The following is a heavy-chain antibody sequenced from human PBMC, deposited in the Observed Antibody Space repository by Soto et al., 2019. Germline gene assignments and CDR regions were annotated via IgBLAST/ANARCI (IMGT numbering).Heavy chain of an antibody. CDR1: GVTFSSYA. J-gene: IGHJ5*02. CDR2: IIPIFGTA. D-gene: IGHD1-26*01. CDR3: ARRELLNSNWFDP. V-gene: IGHV1-69*06. Sequence: GALVKVSCKASGVTFSSYAISWVRQAPGQGLEWMGGIIPIFGTANYAQKFQGRVTITADKSTSTAYMELSSLRSEDTAVYYCARRELLNSNWFDPWGQGTLVTVSS.